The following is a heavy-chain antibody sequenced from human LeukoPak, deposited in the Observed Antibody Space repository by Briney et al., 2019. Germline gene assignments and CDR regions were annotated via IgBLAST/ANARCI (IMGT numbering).Heavy chain of an antibody. D-gene: IGHD3-16*01. CDR1: GLTVSDVW. V-gene: IGHV3-15*07. CDR3: AWGGAQHYES. J-gene: IGHJ4*02. CDR2: IKSKMAGGTA. Sequence: GGSLRLSCAVSGLTVSDVWMNWVRQSAGRGLEWVGRIKSKMAGGTADYAAPVKGRFTISRDDSRNTVDLQMNGLTVEDTALYYCAWGGAQHYESWGQGTLVTVSS.